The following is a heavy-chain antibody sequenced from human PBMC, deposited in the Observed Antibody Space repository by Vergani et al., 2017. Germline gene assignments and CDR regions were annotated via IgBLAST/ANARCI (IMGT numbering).Heavy chain of an antibody. Sequence: QLQLQESGPGLLKPSETLSLTCAVSGASIGSTSDYWAWIRQPPGKGLEWIATIYYSGTTYYNPSLNSRVTISIDTSKNQCSLKLTSVTATDTAMYYCAKQYASGSYKHWGQGTLVTVSS. CDR1: GASIGSTSDY. J-gene: IGHJ4*02. CDR3: AKQYASGSYKH. CDR2: IYYSGTT. V-gene: IGHV4-39*01. D-gene: IGHD3-10*01.